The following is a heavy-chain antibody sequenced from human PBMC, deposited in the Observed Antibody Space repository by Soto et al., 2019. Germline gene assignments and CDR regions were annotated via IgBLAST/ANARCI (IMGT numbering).Heavy chain of an antibody. V-gene: IGHV3-33*01. CDR1: GFIYSTYA. CDR2: IWYDGSNK. Sequence: QVQLVESGGGVVQPGRSLRLSCAASGFIYSTYAMHWVRQAPGKGLECVALIWYDGSNKYYADSVKGRFTISRDNSKNTRYLQMDSLRAEDTAIYYCARDRATDPVASPQDSWGQGTLVTVSS. CDR3: ARDRATDPVASPQDS. J-gene: IGHJ4*02. D-gene: IGHD1-1*01.